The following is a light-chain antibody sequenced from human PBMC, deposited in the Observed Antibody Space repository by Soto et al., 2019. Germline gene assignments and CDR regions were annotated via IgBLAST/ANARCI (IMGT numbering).Light chain of an antibody. J-gene: IGKJ1*01. CDR1: QSVASSY. CDR2: SAS. CDR3: HHFGSLPET. V-gene: IGKV3-20*01. Sequence: EVVLTQSPGTLSLSPGERVTLSCRASQSVASSYFAWYQQKPGQAPRLLFYSASIRATGIPDRFSGSGSGTDFTLTISSLEPEDFAVYYCHHFGSLPETFGQGTNVE.